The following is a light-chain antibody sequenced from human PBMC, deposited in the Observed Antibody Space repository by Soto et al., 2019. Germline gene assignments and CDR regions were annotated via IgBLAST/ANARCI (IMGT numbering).Light chain of an antibody. V-gene: IGKV3-11*01. J-gene: IGKJ5*01. Sequence: ITQFRDTVSVTTGETVTSSCGASESVRTNLAWYQQRPGQAPRLLIYDASNRATGIPARFSGSGSGTDFTLTISSLEPEDFAVYYCQQRSNWPITFGQGRLLEV. CDR3: QQRSNWPIT. CDR1: ESVRTN. CDR2: DAS.